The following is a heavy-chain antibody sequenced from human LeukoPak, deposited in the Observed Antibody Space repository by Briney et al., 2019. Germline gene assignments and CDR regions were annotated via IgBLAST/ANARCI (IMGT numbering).Heavy chain of an antibody. CDR1: GFTVSDTY. CDR2: IYSVGPT. Sequence: PGGSLRLSCVASGFTVSDTYISWVRQPPGKGLEWVSVIYSVGPTYYADSVQGRFTISRDNSKNTLYLQMNSLRVDDTAVYYCTRSQVVVEPLYGLDVWGQGTTVTVSS. D-gene: IGHD2-2*01. J-gene: IGHJ6*02. V-gene: IGHV3-53*01. CDR3: TRSQVVVEPLYGLDV.